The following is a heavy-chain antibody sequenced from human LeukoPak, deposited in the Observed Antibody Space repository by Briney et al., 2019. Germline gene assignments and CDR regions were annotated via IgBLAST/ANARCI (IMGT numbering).Heavy chain of an antibody. Sequence: GSLRLSCAASGFTFSSYSMNWVRQAPGKGLEWIGEINHSGSTNYNPSLKSRVTISVDTSKNQFSLKLSSVTAADTAVYYCARGSPTTVTTGTFDYWGQGTLVTVSS. D-gene: IGHD4-17*01. J-gene: IGHJ4*02. CDR3: ARGSPTTVTTGTFDY. CDR1: GFTFSSYS. V-gene: IGHV4-34*01. CDR2: INHSGST.